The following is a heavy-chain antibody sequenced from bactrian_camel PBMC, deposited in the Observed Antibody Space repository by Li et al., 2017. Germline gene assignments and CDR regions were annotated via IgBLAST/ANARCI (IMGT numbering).Heavy chain of an antibody. CDR3: ATDRGYGGTWYFPLFGD. CDR2: IHGGGGVT. J-gene: IGHJ4*01. V-gene: IGHV3S54*01. D-gene: IGHD6*01. Sequence: QVQLVESGGGLVQPGGSLRLSCAASGYTLRINCVGWFRQAPGKEREGVVFIHGGGGVTAYDDSVKGRFTISRDNAKNTLYLQMNSLKTEDTAVYYCATDRGYGGTWYFPLFGDWGQGTQVTVS. CDR1: GYTLRINC.